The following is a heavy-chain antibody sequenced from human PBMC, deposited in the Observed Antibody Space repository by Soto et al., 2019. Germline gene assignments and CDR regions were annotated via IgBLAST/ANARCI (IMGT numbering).Heavy chain of an antibody. J-gene: IGHJ5*02. CDR3: ARSLFSSSWYVGS. CDR1: GYSISSGYY. D-gene: IGHD6-13*01. Sequence: PSETLSLTCAVSGYSISSGYYWTWIRQPPGKGLEWVGSIYHSGTSYYNPSLKSRVTISIDTSKNQFSLNLTSVTAADTAVYYCARSLFSSSWYVGSWGQGSLVTVSS. CDR2: IYHSGTS. V-gene: IGHV4-38-2*01.